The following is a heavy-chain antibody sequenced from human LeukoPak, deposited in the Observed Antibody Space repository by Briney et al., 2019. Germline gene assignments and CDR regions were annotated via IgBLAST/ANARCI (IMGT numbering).Heavy chain of an antibody. V-gene: IGHV3-23*01. CDR3: GKDQASYCSSTSCHRGVDY. CDR1: GYTFSDYA. CDR2: ISASSSTT. J-gene: IGHJ4*02. D-gene: IGHD2-2*02. Sequence: GGSLRLSCVGSGYTFSDYAMSWVRQSPGKGLEWVAAISASSSTTYYADSVKGRLTISRANSKNTLYLHMNSLRAEDTATYYCGKDQASYCSSTSCHRGVDYWGQGTLVTVSS.